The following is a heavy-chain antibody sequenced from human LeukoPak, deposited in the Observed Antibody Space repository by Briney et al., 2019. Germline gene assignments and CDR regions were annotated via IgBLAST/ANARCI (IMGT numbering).Heavy chain of an antibody. V-gene: IGHV4-39*01. D-gene: IGHD3-10*01. J-gene: IGHJ4*02. CDR1: GGSISSSSYY. Sequence: PSETLSLTCTVSGGSISSSSYYWGWIRQPPGKGLEWIGSIYYSGSTYYNPSLKSRVTISVDTSKNQFSLKLSSVTAADTAVYYCARRRITMVRGGAGSFDYWGQGTLVTVSS. CDR2: IYYSGST. CDR3: ARRRITMVRGGAGSFDY.